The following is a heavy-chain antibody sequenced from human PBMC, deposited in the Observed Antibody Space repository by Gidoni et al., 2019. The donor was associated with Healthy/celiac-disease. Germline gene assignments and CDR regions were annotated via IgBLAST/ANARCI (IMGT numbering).Heavy chain of an antibody. Sequence: QVQLVESGGGVVTPGRSLRLSCAAAGFTFSSYGMHWVRQAPGKGLEWVAVIWYDGRNKYYADSVKGRFTISRDNSKNTLYLQMNSLRAEDTAVYYCARDRGRGSTVTGFDPWGQGTLVTVSS. CDR1: GFTFSSYG. D-gene: IGHD4-4*01. V-gene: IGHV3-33*01. CDR3: ARDRGRGSTVTGFDP. J-gene: IGHJ5*02. CDR2: IWYDGRNK.